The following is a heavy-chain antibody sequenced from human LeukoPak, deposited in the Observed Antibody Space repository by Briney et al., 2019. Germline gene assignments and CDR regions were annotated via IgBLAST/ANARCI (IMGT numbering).Heavy chain of an antibody. D-gene: IGHD3-9*01. CDR1: GFTFSSYG. V-gene: IGHV3-30*18. Sequence: PGRSLRLSCAASGFTFSSYGMHWVRQAPGKGLEWVAVISNDGSNKYYADSVKGRFTISRDNSKNTLYLQMNSLRAEDTAVYYCAKDSVSNYDILTGPKGGFDYWGQGTLVTVSS. CDR3: AKDSVSNYDILTGPKGGFDY. CDR2: ISNDGSNK. J-gene: IGHJ4*02.